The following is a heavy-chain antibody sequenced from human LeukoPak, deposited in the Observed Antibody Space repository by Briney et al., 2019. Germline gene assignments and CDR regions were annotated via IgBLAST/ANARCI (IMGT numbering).Heavy chain of an antibody. CDR2: VSGSGGTT. D-gene: IGHD3-10*01. Sequence: GGSLRLSCAASGFSFSSYAMSWVRQAPGMGLEWVSAVSGSGGTTFYAESVQGRFTISRDNSKTTLYLQMNSLRAEDTAVYYCAKGTMIRGDWFDPWGQGTLVTVSS. CDR3: AKGTMIRGDWFDP. J-gene: IGHJ5*02. V-gene: IGHV3-23*01. CDR1: GFSFSSYA.